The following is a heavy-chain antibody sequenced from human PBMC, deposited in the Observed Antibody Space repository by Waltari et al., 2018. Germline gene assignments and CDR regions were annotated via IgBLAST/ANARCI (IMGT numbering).Heavy chain of an antibody. D-gene: IGHD6-13*01. CDR2: ISGSGGST. Sequence: EVQLLESGGGLVQPGGSLRLSCAASGFTFSSYAMRWVRQAPGKGLEWVSAISGSGGSTYYADSVKGRFTISRDNSKNTLYLQMNSLRAEDTAVYYCAKALAAADYYFDYWGQGTLVTVSS. CDR3: AKALAAADYYFDY. V-gene: IGHV3-23*01. J-gene: IGHJ4*02. CDR1: GFTFSSYA.